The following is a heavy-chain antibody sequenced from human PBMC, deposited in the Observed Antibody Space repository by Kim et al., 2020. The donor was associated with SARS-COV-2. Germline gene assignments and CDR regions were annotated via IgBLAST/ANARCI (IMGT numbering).Heavy chain of an antibody. Sequence: SETLSLTCSVSGGSISSSTYYWGWIRQPPGKGLEWIGTIYFSGSTYYNPSLGSRVSISVDTSKNQFSLKLSSVTAADTALYYCARHLRSSSWHLYYYYGMDVWGQGTTVTVSS. J-gene: IGHJ6*02. CDR3: ARHLRSSSWHLYYYYGMDV. CDR1: GGSISSSTYY. D-gene: IGHD6-13*01. CDR2: IYFSGST. V-gene: IGHV4-39*01.